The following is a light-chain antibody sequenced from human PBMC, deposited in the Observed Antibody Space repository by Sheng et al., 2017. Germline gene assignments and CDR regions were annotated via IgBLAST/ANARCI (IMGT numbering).Light chain of an antibody. CDR3: CSYASSAKYV. Sequence: QSALTQPASVSGPPGQSITISCTGAGSDVGGYDLVSWYQQQPGNAPKLLIFEVNKRPSGVSNRFSGSKSGNTASLTISGLQAEDEADYLCCSYASSAKYVFGPGTRVTVL. CDR2: EVN. CDR1: GSDVGGYDL. V-gene: IGLV2-23*02. J-gene: IGLJ1*01.